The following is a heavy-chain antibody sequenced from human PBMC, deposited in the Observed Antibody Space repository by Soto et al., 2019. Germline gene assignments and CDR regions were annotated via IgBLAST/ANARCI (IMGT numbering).Heavy chain of an antibody. CDR2: IYYSGST. Sequence: PSETLSLTCTVSGGSVSSGSYYWSWIRQPPGKGLEWIGYIYYSGSTNYNPSLKSRVTISVDTSKNQFSLKLSSVTAADTAVYYCARGYKIFDYWGQATLVTVSS. CDR1: GGSVSSGSYY. V-gene: IGHV4-61*01. CDR3: ARGYKIFDY. D-gene: IGHD1-1*01. J-gene: IGHJ4*02.